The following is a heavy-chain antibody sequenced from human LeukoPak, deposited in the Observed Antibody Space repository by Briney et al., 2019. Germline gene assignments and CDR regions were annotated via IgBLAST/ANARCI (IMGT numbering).Heavy chain of an antibody. CDR3: ARQSRQQLASDY. D-gene: IGHD6-13*01. Sequence: GGSLRLSCAASGFTFSNYWMHWVRQAPGKGLVWVSRINSDGINTSYADSVKGRFTISKDNAKNSLYLQMNSLRAEDTAVYYCARQSRQQLASDYWGQGTLVTVSS. CDR1: GFTFSNYW. CDR2: INSDGINT. J-gene: IGHJ4*02. V-gene: IGHV3-74*01.